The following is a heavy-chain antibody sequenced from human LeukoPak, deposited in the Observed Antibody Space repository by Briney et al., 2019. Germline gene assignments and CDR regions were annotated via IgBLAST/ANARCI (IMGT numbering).Heavy chain of an antibody. CDR3: ARSYIVVVPAAPRHYYGMDA. Sequence: PSETLPLTCAVSGGSISSSNWWSWVRQPPGKGLEWIGEIYHSGSTNYNPSLKSRVTISVDKSKNQFSLKLSSVTAADTAVYYCARSYIVVVPAAPRHYYGMDAWGKGTTVTVSS. CDR2: IYHSGST. V-gene: IGHV4-4*02. D-gene: IGHD2-2*01. J-gene: IGHJ6*04. CDR1: GGSISSSNW.